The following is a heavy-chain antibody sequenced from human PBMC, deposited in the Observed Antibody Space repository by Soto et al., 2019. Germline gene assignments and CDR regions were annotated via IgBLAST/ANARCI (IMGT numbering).Heavy chain of an antibody. Sequence: GGSLRLSCAASGFTFSSYAMSWVRQAPGKGLEWVSAISGSGGSTYYADSVKGRFTISRDNSKNTLYLQMNSLRDEDTAVYYCAKVLRFLEWFSHFDYWGQGTLVTVSS. V-gene: IGHV3-23*01. J-gene: IGHJ4*02. CDR1: GFTFSSYA. CDR2: ISGSGGST. D-gene: IGHD3-3*01. CDR3: AKVLRFLEWFSHFDY.